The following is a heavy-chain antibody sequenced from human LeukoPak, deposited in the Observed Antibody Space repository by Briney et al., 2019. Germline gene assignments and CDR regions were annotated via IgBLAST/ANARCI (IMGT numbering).Heavy chain of an antibody. CDR2: IYYSGST. CDR1: SGSIRTSY. CDR3: ARAPNPDFFDD. Sequence: SETLSLTCTVSSGSIRTSYCSWIRQPPGKGLEWIGYIYYSGSTNYNPSLKSRVTVSVDTSRNQFSLKLSSVTAADTAVYYCARAPNPDFFDDWGQGTLVTVSS. D-gene: IGHD2-8*01. J-gene: IGHJ4*02. V-gene: IGHV4-59*01.